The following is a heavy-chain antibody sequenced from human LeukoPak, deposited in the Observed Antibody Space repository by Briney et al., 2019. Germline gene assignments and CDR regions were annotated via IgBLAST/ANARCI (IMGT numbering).Heavy chain of an antibody. D-gene: IGHD4-17*01. CDR3: AKAPPYGDYFDY. V-gene: IGHV3-30*18. Sequence: PGGSLRLSCAASGFTFSSYGMRWVRQAPGKGLEWVAVISYDGSNKYYADSVKGRFTISRDNSKNTLYLQMNSLRAEDTAVYYCAKAPPYGDYFDYWGQGTLVTVSS. J-gene: IGHJ4*02. CDR2: ISYDGSNK. CDR1: GFTFSSYG.